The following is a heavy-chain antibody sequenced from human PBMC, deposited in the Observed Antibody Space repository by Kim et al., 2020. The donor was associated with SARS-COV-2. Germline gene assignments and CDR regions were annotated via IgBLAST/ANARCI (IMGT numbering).Heavy chain of an antibody. CDR3: ARARITMIVVDAFDI. D-gene: IGHD3-22*01. Sequence: SETLSLTCTVSGGSISSGGYYWSWIRQHPGKGLEWIGYIYYSGSTYYNPSLKSRVTISVDTSKNQFSLNLSSVTAVDTAVYYCARARITMIVVDAFDIWGQGTMVTVSS. CDR2: IYYSGST. J-gene: IGHJ3*02. CDR1: GGSISSGGYY. V-gene: IGHV4-31*03.